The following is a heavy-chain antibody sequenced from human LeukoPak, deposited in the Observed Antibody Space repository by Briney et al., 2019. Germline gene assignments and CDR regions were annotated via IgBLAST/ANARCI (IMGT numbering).Heavy chain of an antibody. V-gene: IGHV3-23*01. CDR3: AAGITMIVAVRDYYYYGMDV. D-gene: IGHD3-22*01. CDR2: ISGSGGST. J-gene: IGHJ6*02. Sequence: GGSLRLSCAASGFTFSSYAMSWVRQAPGKGLEWVSAISGSGGSTYYADSVKGRFTISRDNSKNTLYLQMNSLRAEDTAVYYSAAGITMIVAVRDYYYYGMDVWGQGTTVTVSS. CDR1: GFTFSSYA.